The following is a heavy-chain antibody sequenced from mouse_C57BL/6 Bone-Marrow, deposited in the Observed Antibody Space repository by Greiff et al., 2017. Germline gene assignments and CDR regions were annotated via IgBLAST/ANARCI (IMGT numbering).Heavy chain of an antibody. CDR2: IYPRSGNT. CDR1: GYTFTSYG. Sequence: QVQLQQSGAELARPGASVKLSCKASGYTFTSYGISWVKQRTGQGLEWIGEIYPRSGNTYYNEKFKGKATLTADKSSSTAYMELRSLTSEDSAVYVCARILRDYYGGYCAMDDWGKGTTVTVSS. CDR3: ARILRDYYGGYCAMDD. J-gene: IGHJ4*01. D-gene: IGHD1-1*01. V-gene: IGHV1-81*01.